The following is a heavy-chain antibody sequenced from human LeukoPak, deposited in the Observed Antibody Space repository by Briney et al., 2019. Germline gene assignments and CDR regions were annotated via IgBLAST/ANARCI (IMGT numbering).Heavy chain of an antibody. Sequence: ASVKVSCKASGYTFTGYYMHWVRQAPGQGLEWMGWINPNSGGTNYAQKFQGRVTMTRDTSISTAYMELSRLRSDDTAVYYCARGLVCSSTSCYPAGAFDIWGQGTMVTVSS. CDR1: GYTFTGYY. CDR3: ARGLVCSSTSCYPAGAFDI. J-gene: IGHJ3*02. CDR2: INPNSGGT. V-gene: IGHV1-2*02. D-gene: IGHD2-2*01.